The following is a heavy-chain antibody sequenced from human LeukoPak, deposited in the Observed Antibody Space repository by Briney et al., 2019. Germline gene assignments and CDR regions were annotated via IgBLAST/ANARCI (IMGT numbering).Heavy chain of an antibody. CDR2: IYPGDSDT. CDR1: GYSFTSYW. CDR3: ARRPTTYYYGSGSYYVDY. Sequence: GESLKISCKGSGYSFTSYWIGCVRQMPGKGLEWMGIIYPGDSDTRYSPSFQGQVTISADKSISTAYLQWSSLKASDTAMYYCARRPTTYYYGSGSYYVDYWGQGTLVTVPS. V-gene: IGHV5-51*01. D-gene: IGHD3-10*01. J-gene: IGHJ4*02.